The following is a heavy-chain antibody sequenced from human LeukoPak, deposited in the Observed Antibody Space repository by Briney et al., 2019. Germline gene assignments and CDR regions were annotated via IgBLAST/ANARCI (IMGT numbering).Heavy chain of an antibody. CDR1: GYTFTSSG. Sequence: GASVKVSCKTSGYTFTSSGVSWVRQAPGQGLEWMAWISAYHGNANYAQKFTGRVTMTTDTSTSTAYMELRSLRSDDTAVYYCARDQDYCHSARCYQFDYWGQGTLVTVSS. CDR3: ARDQDYCHSARCYQFDY. D-gene: IGHD2-2*01. V-gene: IGHV1-18*01. CDR2: ISAYHGNA. J-gene: IGHJ4*02.